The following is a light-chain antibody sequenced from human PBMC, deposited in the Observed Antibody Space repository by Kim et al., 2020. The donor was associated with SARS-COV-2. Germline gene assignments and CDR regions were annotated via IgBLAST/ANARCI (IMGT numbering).Light chain of an antibody. CDR2: AAS. CDR1: PSISSSY. V-gene: IGKV3-20*01. J-gene: IGKJ1*01. Sequence: PGERATLSCRASPSISSSYLAWYQQKPGQAPRLLIYAASTRATGIPDRFSGGGSGTDFTLTVSRLEPEDFAVYYCQQYGTTPPWTFGQGTKVDIK. CDR3: QQYGTTPPWT.